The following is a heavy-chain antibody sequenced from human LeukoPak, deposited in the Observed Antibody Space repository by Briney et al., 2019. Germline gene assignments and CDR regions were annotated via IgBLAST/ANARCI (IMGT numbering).Heavy chain of an antibody. D-gene: IGHD6-19*01. J-gene: IGHJ4*02. CDR2: ISSSSSYI. CDR1: GFTFISYS. Sequence: GGSLRLSCAASGFTFISYSMNWVRQAPGKGLEWVSSISSSSSYIYYADSVKGRFTISRDNAENSLYLQMNSLRAEDTAVYYCARGGVYSSGWYVDYWGQGTLVTVSS. V-gene: IGHV3-21*01. CDR3: ARGGVYSSGWYVDY.